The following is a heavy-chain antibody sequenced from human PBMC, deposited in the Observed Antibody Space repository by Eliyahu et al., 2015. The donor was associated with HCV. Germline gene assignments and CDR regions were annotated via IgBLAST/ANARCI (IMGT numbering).Heavy chain of an antibody. CDR3: AKATYITSSGGIDY. V-gene: IGHV3-66*01. CDR2: IYSSAST. J-gene: IGHJ4*02. Sequence: EVQLVESGGGLVQPGGSLRLSCAASGFTVSNNYMSWVRQAPGKGLEWVSVIYSSASTYYADSVKARFTISRDNSKNMVYLQMNSLRAEDTAVYYCAKATYITSSGGIDYWSQGTLVTVSS. D-gene: IGHD6-6*01. CDR1: GFTVSNNY.